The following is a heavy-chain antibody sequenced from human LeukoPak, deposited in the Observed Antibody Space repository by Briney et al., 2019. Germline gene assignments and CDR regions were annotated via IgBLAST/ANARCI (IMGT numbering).Heavy chain of an antibody. CDR1: GGSISSYY. V-gene: IGHV4-59*01. CDR3: ARGGPYYDFWRGPNWFDP. Sequence: SETLSLTCTVSGGSISSYYWSWIRQPPGKGLEWIGYIYYSGSTNYNPSLKSRVTISVDTSKNQFSLKLSSVTAADTAVYYCARGGPYYDFWRGPNWFDPWGQGTLVTVSS. J-gene: IGHJ5*02. CDR2: IYYSGST. D-gene: IGHD3-3*01.